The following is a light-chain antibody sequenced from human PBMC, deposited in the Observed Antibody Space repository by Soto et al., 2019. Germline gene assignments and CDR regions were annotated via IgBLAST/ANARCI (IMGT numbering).Light chain of an antibody. CDR2: DAS. J-gene: IGKJ1*01. Sequence: DIQMTQSPSSLSTSVGDRVTITCRASQSISTFLNWYQQKPGKAPKLLIYDASSLQGGVPSRFSGGGSGTDFTLTITSLQPEDFATYYCQRTYTTPWTFGQGTKVDIK. V-gene: IGKV1-39*01. CDR3: QRTYTTPWT. CDR1: QSISTF.